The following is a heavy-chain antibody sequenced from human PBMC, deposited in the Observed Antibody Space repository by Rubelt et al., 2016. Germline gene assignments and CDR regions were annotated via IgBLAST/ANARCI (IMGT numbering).Heavy chain of an antibody. Sequence: GFTFSHYAMHWVRQAPGKGLEWVAVISYDGTKNYYANSVKGRFTISRDNSNDTLLLQMNILRAEDTAVYYFARLPLSRVGTGWNDYWGQGTLVTVSS. J-gene: IGHJ4*02. CDR2: ISYDGTKN. CDR1: GFTFSHYA. CDR3: ARLPLSRVGTGWNDY. V-gene: IGHV3-30*03. D-gene: IGHD1-1*01.